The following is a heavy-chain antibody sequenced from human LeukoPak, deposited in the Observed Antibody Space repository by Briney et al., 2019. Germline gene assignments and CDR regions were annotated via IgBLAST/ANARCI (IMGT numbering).Heavy chain of an antibody. CDR2: ISSSASTI. CDR1: GFTFSNYE. Sequence: GGSLRLSCAASGFTFSNYEMNWVRQAPGKGLEWVSYISSSASTIYYADSVKGRFTISRDNAKKSLYLQMNSLRAEDTAVYYCAKMTTISGSNNWLDPWGQGTLVTVSS. V-gene: IGHV3-48*03. CDR3: AKMTTISGSNNWLDP. J-gene: IGHJ5*02. D-gene: IGHD5-24*01.